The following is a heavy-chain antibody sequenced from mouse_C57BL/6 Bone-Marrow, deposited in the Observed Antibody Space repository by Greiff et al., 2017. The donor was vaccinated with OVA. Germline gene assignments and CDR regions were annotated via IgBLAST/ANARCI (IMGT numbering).Heavy chain of an antibody. CDR3: ARPWAWYFDV. J-gene: IGHJ1*03. Sequence: EVKVVESGGGLVKPGGSLKLSCAASGFTFSDYGMHWVRQAPEKGLEWVAYISSGSSTIYYADTVKGRFTISRDNAKNTLFLQMTSLRSEDTAMYYCARPWAWYFDVWGTGTTVTVSS. V-gene: IGHV5-17*01. D-gene: IGHD3-1*01. CDR1: GFTFSDYG. CDR2: ISSGSSTI.